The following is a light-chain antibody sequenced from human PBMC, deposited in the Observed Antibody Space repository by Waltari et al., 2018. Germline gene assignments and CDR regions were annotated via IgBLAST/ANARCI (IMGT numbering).Light chain of an antibody. CDR3: HSYTGSRTYV. CDR2: EVT. CDR1: TNDVGGYNF. V-gene: IGLV2-14*01. J-gene: IGLJ1*01. Sequence: QSALTQPASVSGSPGQSITIFCTGTTNDVGGYNFVSLYHHHPGKAPKLIIYEVTKRPSGVSTRFAGSKSGNTASLTISGLQAEDEADYYCHSYTGSRTYVFGTGTKVTVL.